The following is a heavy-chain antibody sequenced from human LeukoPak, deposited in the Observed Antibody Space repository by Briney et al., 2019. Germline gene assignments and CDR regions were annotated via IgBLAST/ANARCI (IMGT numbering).Heavy chain of an antibody. CDR3: ARDLDGDCFDY. Sequence: GRSLRLSCAASGFTFSSYGMHWVRQAPGKGLEWVAVISYDGSNKYYADSVKGRFTISRDNSKNTLYLQMNSLRAEDTAVYYCARDLDGDCFDYWGQGTLVTVSS. CDR1: GFTFSSYG. J-gene: IGHJ4*02. CDR2: ISYDGSNK. V-gene: IGHV3-30*03. D-gene: IGHD4-17*01.